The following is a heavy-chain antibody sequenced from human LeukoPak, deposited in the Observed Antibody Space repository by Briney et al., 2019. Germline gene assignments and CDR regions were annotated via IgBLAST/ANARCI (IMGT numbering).Heavy chain of an antibody. CDR2: IYYSGTT. Sequence: SETLSLTCTVSGGSISSYYWNWIRQPPGKGLEWIGYIYYSGTTNYNPSLKGRVTMSVDTSKNQFSLKLSSVTAADTAVYYCARVSVLRYFEVFDYWGQGTLVTVSS. V-gene: IGHV4-59*12. CDR1: GGSISSYY. CDR3: ARVSVLRYFEVFDY. D-gene: IGHD3-9*01. J-gene: IGHJ4*02.